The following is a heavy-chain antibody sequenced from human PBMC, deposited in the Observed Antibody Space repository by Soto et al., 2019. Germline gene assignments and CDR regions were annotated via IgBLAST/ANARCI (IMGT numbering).Heavy chain of an antibody. Sequence: QVQLVQSGAEVKTPGASVKVSCKASGYTFATYDMNWVRQAPGQGLEWMGWMNPNSGNTGYAQKFRGRLTMTRDTALSVAHMELSSLRNEDTAVYYCARSNGYNFNWLDSWGQGTLVTVSA. D-gene: IGHD1-20*01. CDR2: MNPNSGNT. V-gene: IGHV1-8*01. CDR3: ARSNGYNFNWLDS. CDR1: GYTFATYD. J-gene: IGHJ5*01.